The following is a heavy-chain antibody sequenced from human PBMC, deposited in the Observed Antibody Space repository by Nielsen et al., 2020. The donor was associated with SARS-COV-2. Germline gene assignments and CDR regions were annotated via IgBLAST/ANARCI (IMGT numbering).Heavy chain of an antibody. J-gene: IGHJ4*02. CDR3: ARENSGSTPDY. CDR2: IGTAGDT. D-gene: IGHD1-26*01. Sequence: GGSLRLSCAASGFTFSSYDMHWVRQATGKGLEWVSAIGTAGDTYYPGSVKGRFTISRENAKNSLYLQMNSLRAGDTAVYYCARENSGSTPDYWGQGTLVTVSS. CDR1: GFTFSSYD. V-gene: IGHV3-13*01.